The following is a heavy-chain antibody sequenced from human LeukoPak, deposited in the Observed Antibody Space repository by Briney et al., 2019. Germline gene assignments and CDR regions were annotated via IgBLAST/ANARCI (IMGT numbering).Heavy chain of an antibody. D-gene: IGHD6-13*01. J-gene: IGHJ4*02. CDR1: GFTFSDYF. CDR2: MRGSGETV. CDR3: ARLGVITAAGTYDY. V-gene: IGHV3-11*01. Sequence: EGSLRLSCAASGFTFSDYFMTWIRQAPGNGLQWIAHMRGSGETVSYADSVRGRFTISRDNVKNSLYLQMNSLRAEDTAVYYCARLGVITAAGTYDYWGQGTLVTVSS.